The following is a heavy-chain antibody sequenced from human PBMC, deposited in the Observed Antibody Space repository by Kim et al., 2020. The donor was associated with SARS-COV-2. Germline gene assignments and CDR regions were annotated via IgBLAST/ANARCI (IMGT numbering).Heavy chain of an antibody. CDR3: ARDRGEWEPDAFDI. J-gene: IGHJ3*02. CDR1: GYTFTSYG. Sequence: ASVKVSCKASGYTFTSYGISWVRQAPGQGLECMGWISAYNGNTNYAQKLQGRVTMTTDTSTSTAYMELRSLRSDDTAVYYCARDRGEWEPDAFDIWGQGTMVTVSS. D-gene: IGHD1-26*01. V-gene: IGHV1-18*04. CDR2: ISAYNGNT.